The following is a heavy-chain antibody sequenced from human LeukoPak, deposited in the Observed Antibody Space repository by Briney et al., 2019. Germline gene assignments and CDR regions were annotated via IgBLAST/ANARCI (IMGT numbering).Heavy chain of an antibody. CDR1: GYDFSDYY. CDR3: ARDFLVTRWTYYDILTGFGYYYYMDV. V-gene: IGHV1-2*02. Sequence: ASVKVSCKASGYDFSDYYIHWVRQAPGQGLEWMGWLNPNSGGTNYAQTFRGRVTMTRDTSLSTVYMDLSSLRSDDTAVYYCARDFLVTRWTYYDILTGFGYYYYMDVWGKGTTVTISS. D-gene: IGHD3-9*01. J-gene: IGHJ6*03. CDR2: LNPNSGGT.